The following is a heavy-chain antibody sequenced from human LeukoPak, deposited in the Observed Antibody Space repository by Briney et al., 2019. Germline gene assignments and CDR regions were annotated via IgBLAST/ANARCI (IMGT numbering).Heavy chain of an antibody. D-gene: IGHD5-18*01. J-gene: IGHJ4*02. Sequence: SETLSLTCTVSGGSISSRPYYWSWIRQPPGKGLEWIGEINHSGSTNYNPSLKSRVTISVDTSKNQFSLKLSSVTAADTAVYYCARKTRGYSYGRTIDYWGQGTLVTVSS. CDR2: INHSGST. V-gene: IGHV4-39*07. CDR3: ARKTRGYSYGRTIDY. CDR1: GGSISSRPYY.